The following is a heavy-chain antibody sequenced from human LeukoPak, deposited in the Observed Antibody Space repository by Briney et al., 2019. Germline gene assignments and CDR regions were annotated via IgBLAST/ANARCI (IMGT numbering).Heavy chain of an antibody. D-gene: IGHD6-6*01. Sequence: PGGSLRLSCAASGFTFSSYSMNWVRQAPGKGLEWLSYISSSSTIYYADSVKGRFTISRDNAKNSLYLQMNSLRAEDTAVYYCARRSSSKDYRGQGTLVTVSS. V-gene: IGHV3-48*01. CDR1: GFTFSSYS. CDR3: ARRSSSKDY. CDR2: ISSSSTI. J-gene: IGHJ4*02.